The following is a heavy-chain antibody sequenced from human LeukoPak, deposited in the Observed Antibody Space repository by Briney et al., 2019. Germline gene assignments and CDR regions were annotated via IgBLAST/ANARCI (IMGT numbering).Heavy chain of an antibody. Sequence: GGTLRLSCAASGFTFSGYDMHWVRQATGKGLEWVSAIGTAGDTYYPGSVKGRFTISRENAKNSLYLQMNSLRAGDTAVYYCASASNYYGMDVWGQGTTVTVSS. V-gene: IGHV3-13*01. CDR1: GFTFSGYD. CDR2: IGTAGDT. J-gene: IGHJ6*02. CDR3: ASASNYYGMDV. D-gene: IGHD3-16*01.